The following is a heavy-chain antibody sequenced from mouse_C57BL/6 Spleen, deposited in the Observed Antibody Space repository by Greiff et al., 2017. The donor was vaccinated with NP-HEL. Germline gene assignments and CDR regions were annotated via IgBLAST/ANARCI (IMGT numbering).Heavy chain of an antibody. D-gene: IGHD1-1*01. Sequence: VQLQQSGPGLVQPSQSLSITCTVSGFSLTSYGVHWVRQSPGQGLEWLGVIWSGGSTDYNAAFISRLSISKDNSKSQVFFKMNSLQADDTAIYYCARNTNYYGSSFYYFDYWGQGTTLTVSS. CDR1: GFSLTSYG. CDR2: IWSGGST. V-gene: IGHV2-2*01. J-gene: IGHJ2*01. CDR3: ARNTNYYGSSFYYFDY.